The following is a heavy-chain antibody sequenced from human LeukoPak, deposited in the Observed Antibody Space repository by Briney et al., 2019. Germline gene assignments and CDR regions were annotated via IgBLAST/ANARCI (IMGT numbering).Heavy chain of an antibody. Sequence: PGGSLRLSCAASGFTFSSYEMNWVRQAPGKGLEWVSYISSSGSTIYYADSVKGRFTISRDNAKNSLYLQMNSLRAEDTAVYYCARAAQLDFWAHGMDVWGQGTPVTVSS. J-gene: IGHJ6*02. CDR3: ARAAQLDFWAHGMDV. V-gene: IGHV3-48*03. D-gene: IGHD3-3*01. CDR1: GFTFSSYE. CDR2: ISSSGSTI.